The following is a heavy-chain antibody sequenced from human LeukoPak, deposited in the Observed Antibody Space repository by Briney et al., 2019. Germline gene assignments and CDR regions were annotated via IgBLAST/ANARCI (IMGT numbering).Heavy chain of an antibody. CDR2: MSPKSGNT. CDR3: TRGPPNWGYDF. J-gene: IGHJ4*02. CDR1: GYTFVIYD. D-gene: IGHD7-27*01. V-gene: IGHV1-8*01. Sequence: EASVTVSCKASGYTFVIYDINWVRQATGQGPEWMGWMSPKSGNTGYAQKFQGRVTMTRDTSINTAYMELSGLISEDTAVYYRTRGPPNWGYDFWGQGTLVTVSS.